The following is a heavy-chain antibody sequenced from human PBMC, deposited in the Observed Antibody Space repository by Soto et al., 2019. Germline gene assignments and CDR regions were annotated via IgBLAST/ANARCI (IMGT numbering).Heavy chain of an antibody. CDR3: AGGSKDSYPGSRIFDF. Sequence: PGGSLRLSCVASGITFVSRAMSWVRQAPGEGREWVSTTTDTGGDTKYADSVRGRFTISRDNSKNTLYLQMSSLRAEDSAVYYCAGGSKDSYPGSRIFDFWGRGTLVTVSS. CDR2: TTDTGGDT. J-gene: IGHJ4*02. D-gene: IGHD2-15*01. V-gene: IGHV3-23*01. CDR1: GITFVSRA.